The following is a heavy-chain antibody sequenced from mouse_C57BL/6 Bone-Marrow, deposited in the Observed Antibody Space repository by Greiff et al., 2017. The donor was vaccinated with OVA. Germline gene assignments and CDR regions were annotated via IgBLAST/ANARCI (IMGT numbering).Heavy chain of an antibody. J-gene: IGHJ2*01. V-gene: IGHV1-59*01. D-gene: IGHD4-1*01. CDR3: ARVLGGY. CDR2: IDPSDSYT. CDR1: CYTFTSYW. Sequence: QVQLQQPGAELVRPGTSVKLSCKASCYTFTSYWMHWVKQRPGQGLEWIGVIDPSDSYTNYNQKFKGKATLTVDTSSSTAYMQLSSLTSEDSAVYYCARVLGGYWGQGTTLTVSS.